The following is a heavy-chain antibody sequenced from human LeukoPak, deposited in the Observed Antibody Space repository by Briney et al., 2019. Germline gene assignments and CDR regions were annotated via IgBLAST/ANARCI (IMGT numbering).Heavy chain of an antibody. CDR3: AKDSRYSLPVQIYYYYGMDV. Sequence: GRSLRLSCAASGFTFSSYGMHWVRQASGKGLEWVAVISCDVSNKYYADSVKGRFTISRDNSKNTLYLQMNSLRAEDTAVYYCAKDSRYSLPVQIYYYYGMDVWGQGTTVTVSS. J-gene: IGHJ6*02. V-gene: IGHV3-30*18. CDR2: ISCDVSNK. D-gene: IGHD2-15*01. CDR1: GFTFSSYG.